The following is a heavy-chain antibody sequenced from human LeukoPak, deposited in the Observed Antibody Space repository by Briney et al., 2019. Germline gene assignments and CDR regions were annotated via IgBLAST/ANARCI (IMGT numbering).Heavy chain of an antibody. J-gene: IGHJ4*02. CDR1: GFTFSSYA. CDR3: ARHRSSWLIDY. CDR2: ISDSGGNT. V-gene: IGHV3-23*01. D-gene: IGHD6-6*01. Sequence: GGSLRLSCAASGFTFSSYAMSWVRQAPWERLQWVSGISDSGGNTYYADSVRGRFTISRDNSKNTLYLQMNSLRAEGTAVYYCARHRSSWLIDYWGQGALVTVSS.